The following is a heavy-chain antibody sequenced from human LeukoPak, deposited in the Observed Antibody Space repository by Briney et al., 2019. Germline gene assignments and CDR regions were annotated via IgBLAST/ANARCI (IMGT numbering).Heavy chain of an antibody. CDR1: GGSISSGSFY. V-gene: IGHV4-61*01. Sequence: SQTLSLTCTVSGGSISSGSFYWGWIRQPPGKGLEWIGYIYYSGSTNYNPSLKSRVTISVDTSKNQFSLKLSSVTAADTAVYYCARDPSDWGQGTLVTVSS. CDR3: ARDPSD. J-gene: IGHJ4*02. CDR2: IYYSGST.